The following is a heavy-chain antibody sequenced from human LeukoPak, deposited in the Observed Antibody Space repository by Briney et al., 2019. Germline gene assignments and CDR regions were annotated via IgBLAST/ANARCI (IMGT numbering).Heavy chain of an antibody. J-gene: IGHJ4*02. Sequence: GGSLRLSCAASGFTFSSYGMHWVRQAPGKGLEWVAVISYDGSNKYYADSVKGRFTISIDNSKNTLYLQMNSLRAEDTAGYYCAKDRDSSGYYYDYFDYWGQGTLVTVSS. V-gene: IGHV3-30*18. CDR1: GFTFSSYG. CDR2: ISYDGSNK. D-gene: IGHD3-22*01. CDR3: AKDRDSSGYYYDYFDY.